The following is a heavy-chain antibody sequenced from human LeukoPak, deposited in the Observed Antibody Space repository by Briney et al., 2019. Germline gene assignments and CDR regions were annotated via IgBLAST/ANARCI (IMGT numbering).Heavy chain of an antibody. D-gene: IGHD6-13*01. Sequence: SETLSLTCTVSGGSISSYYWSWIRQPPGKGLEWIGYIYYGGSTNYNPSLKSRVTISVDTSKNQFSLKLSSVTAVDTAVYYCARDFGAAGWFDPWGQGTLVTVSS. CDR2: IYYGGST. CDR3: ARDFGAAGWFDP. V-gene: IGHV4-59*01. CDR1: GGSISSYY. J-gene: IGHJ5*02.